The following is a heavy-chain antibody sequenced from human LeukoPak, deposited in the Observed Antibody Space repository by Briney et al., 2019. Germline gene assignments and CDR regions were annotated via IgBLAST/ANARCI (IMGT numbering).Heavy chain of an antibody. D-gene: IGHD5-24*01. CDR3: ARGERDMDV. Sequence: GGSLRLSCTSSRLTFTSYYLTWVRQAPGKGLEWISSISSRGSYIYYADPVKGRFTISRDNAQNSLYLQMNSLRVEDTAVYYCARGERDMDVWGQGTTVTVSS. CDR1: RLTFTSYY. CDR2: ISSRGSYI. V-gene: IGHV3-21*01. J-gene: IGHJ6*02.